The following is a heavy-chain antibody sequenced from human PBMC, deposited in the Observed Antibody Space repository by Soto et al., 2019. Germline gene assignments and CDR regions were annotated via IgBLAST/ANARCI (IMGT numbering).Heavy chain of an antibody. V-gene: IGHV4-4*02. J-gene: IGHJ4*02. D-gene: IGHD1-26*01. Sequence: QVQLQESGPGLVKPSGTLSLTCAVSGGSIRSNNWWSWVRQPPGKGLEWIGEIFHSGSTNYNPSLKTRVTISVDTSKNPFSLKLSSVTAADTAVYYCARVFSGSYSDYWGQGTLVTVSS. CDR2: IFHSGST. CDR1: GGSIRSNNW. CDR3: ARVFSGSYSDY.